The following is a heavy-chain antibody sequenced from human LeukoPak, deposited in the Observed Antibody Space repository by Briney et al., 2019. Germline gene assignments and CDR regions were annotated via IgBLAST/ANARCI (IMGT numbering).Heavy chain of an antibody. V-gene: IGHV1-18*01. CDR2: NSAYNGNT. J-gene: IGHJ5*02. Sequence: ASVKVSCKASGYTFTSYGISWVRQAPGQGLEWMGWNSAYNGNTNYAQKLQGRVAMTTDTSTSTAYMELRSLRSDDTAVYYCARVPYCSSTSCYWFDPWGQGTLVTVSS. CDR1: GYTFTSYG. D-gene: IGHD2-2*01. CDR3: ARVPYCSSTSCYWFDP.